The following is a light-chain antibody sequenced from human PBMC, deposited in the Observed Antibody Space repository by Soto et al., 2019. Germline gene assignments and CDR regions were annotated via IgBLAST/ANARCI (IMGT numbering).Light chain of an antibody. Sequence: EIVLTQSPGTLSLSPGERATLSCRASQSVSSSSLAWYQQKPGQAPRLLIYGASSRATGIPDRFSGSGSGTDFTLNISRLEPEDFAVYYCQRYGSSPLYTFGQGTKLEIK. V-gene: IGKV3-20*01. CDR2: GAS. CDR1: QSVSSSS. CDR3: QRYGSSPLYT. J-gene: IGKJ2*01.